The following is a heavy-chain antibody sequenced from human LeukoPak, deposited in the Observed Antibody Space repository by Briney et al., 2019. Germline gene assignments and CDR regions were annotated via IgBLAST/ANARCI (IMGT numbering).Heavy chain of an antibody. CDR2: IYPGDSDT. D-gene: IGHD3-3*01. CDR3: ARSLSYYDFWSGYGDDAFDI. Sequence: GESLKISRKGSGYSFTSYWIGWVRQMPGKGLEWMGIIYPGDSDTRYSPSFQGQVTISADKSISTAYLQWSSLKASDTAMYYCARSLSYYDFWSGYGDDAFDIWGQGTMVTVSS. CDR1: GYSFTSYW. J-gene: IGHJ3*02. V-gene: IGHV5-51*01.